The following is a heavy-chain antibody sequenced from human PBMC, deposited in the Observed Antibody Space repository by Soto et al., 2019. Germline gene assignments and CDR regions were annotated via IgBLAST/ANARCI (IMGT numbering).Heavy chain of an antibody. CDR2: ISYDGSNK. Sequence: QVQLVESGGGVVQPGRSLRLSCAASGFTFSSYGMHWVRQAPGKGLEWVAVISYDGSNKYYADSVKGRFTISRDNSKNTLYLQMNSLIAEDTAVYYCAKEGSGGPPDYWGQGTLVTVSS. V-gene: IGHV3-30*18. CDR1: GFTFSSYG. CDR3: AKEGSGGPPDY. D-gene: IGHD2-15*01. J-gene: IGHJ4*02.